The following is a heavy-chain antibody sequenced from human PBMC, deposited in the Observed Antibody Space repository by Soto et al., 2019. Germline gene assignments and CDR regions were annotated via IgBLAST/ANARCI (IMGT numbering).Heavy chain of an antibody. CDR1: GFTFSSYG. Sequence: QVQLVESGGGVVQPGRSLRLSCAASGFTFSSYGMHWVRQAPGKGLEWVAVIWYDGSNKYYADSVKGRFTISRDNSKNTLYLQMNSLRAEDTAVYYCARPSQRGYSYGPLDYWGQGTLVTVSS. V-gene: IGHV3-33*01. J-gene: IGHJ4*02. CDR3: ARPSQRGYSYGPLDY. CDR2: IWYDGSNK. D-gene: IGHD5-18*01.